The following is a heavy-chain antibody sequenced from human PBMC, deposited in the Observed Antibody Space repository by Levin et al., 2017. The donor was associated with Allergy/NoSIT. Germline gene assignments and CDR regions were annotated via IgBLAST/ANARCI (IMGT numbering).Heavy chain of an antibody. V-gene: IGHV3-9*01. Sequence: GGSLRLSCAASGFTFDDYAMHWVRQAPGKGLEWVSGISWNSGSIGYADSVKGRLTISRDNAKNSLYLQMNSLRTEETALYYCARDNIGLADAFDIWGQGTMVIVSS. CDR1: GFTFDDYA. CDR2: ISWNSGSI. D-gene: IGHD3-10*01. J-gene: IGHJ3*02. CDR3: ARDNIGLADAFDI.